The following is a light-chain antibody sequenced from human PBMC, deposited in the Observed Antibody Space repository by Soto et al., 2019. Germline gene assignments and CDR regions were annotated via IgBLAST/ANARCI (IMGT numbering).Light chain of an antibody. CDR3: QQLNTYSF. V-gene: IGKV1-9*01. Sequence: DIQLTQSPSFLSASVGDRVTITCRASQGISSYLAWYQQKPGKAPKLLIYAASTLQSGVPSRFSGSGSGTAFTLTISSLQPEDLANYYCQQLNTYSFFGPGTKVDIK. CDR2: AAS. CDR1: QGISSY. J-gene: IGKJ3*01.